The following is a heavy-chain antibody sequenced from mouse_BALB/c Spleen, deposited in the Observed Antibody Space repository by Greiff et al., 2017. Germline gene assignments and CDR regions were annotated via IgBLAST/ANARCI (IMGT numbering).Heavy chain of an antibody. J-gene: IGHJ4*01. D-gene: IGHD2-4*01. CDR2: ISSGSSTI. Sequence: EVKLQESGGGLVPPGGSRKLSCAASGFTFSSFGMHWVRQAPEKGLEWVAYISSGSSTIYYADTVKGRFTISRDNHKKTLFLQMTSLRSEDTAMYYCARDDDRGDAMDYWGQGTSVTVSA. V-gene: IGHV5-17*02. CDR3: ARDDDRGDAMDY. CDR1: GFTFSSFG.